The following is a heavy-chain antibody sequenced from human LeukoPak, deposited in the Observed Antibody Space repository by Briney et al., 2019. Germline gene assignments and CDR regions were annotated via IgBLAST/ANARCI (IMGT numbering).Heavy chain of an antibody. Sequence: GESLKISCKGSRYSFTSYWIGWVRQMPGKGLECMGIIYPGDSDTRYSPSFQGQVTISADKSISTAYLRWSSLKASDTAMYYCAVLSGYSSGWQDYWGQGTLVTVSS. J-gene: IGHJ4*02. V-gene: IGHV5-51*01. CDR2: IYPGDSDT. D-gene: IGHD6-19*01. CDR3: AVLSGYSSGWQDY. CDR1: RYSFTSYW.